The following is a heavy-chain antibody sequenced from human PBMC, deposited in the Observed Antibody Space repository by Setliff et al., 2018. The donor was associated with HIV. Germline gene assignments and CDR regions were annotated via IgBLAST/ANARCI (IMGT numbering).Heavy chain of an antibody. D-gene: IGHD3-16*01. J-gene: IGHJ4*02. Sequence: GGSLRLSCATSGFTLSDHWISWVRQAPGKGLEWVGNIKPDGTETYYVDSVKGRFTISRDNRKDLLFLQMNSLKDEDTAVYYCARDATRGGDFDYWGQGTLVTVSS. CDR3: ARDATRGGDFDY. V-gene: IGHV3-7*01. CDR1: GFTLSDHW. CDR2: IKPDGTET.